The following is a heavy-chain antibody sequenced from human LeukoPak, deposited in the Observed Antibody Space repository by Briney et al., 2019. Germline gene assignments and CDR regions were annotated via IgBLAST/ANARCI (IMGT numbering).Heavy chain of an antibody. CDR2: ISWDGGST. CDR3: AKDMGRGYYDSSGSDY. J-gene: IGHJ4*02. V-gene: IGHV3-43*01. D-gene: IGHD3-22*01. CDR1: GFTFDDYT. Sequence: GGSPRLSCAASGFTFDDYTMHWVRQAPGKGLEWVSLISWDGGSTYYADSVKGRFTISRDNSKNSLYLQMNSLRTEDTALYYCAKDMGRGYYDSSGSDYWGQGTLVTVSS.